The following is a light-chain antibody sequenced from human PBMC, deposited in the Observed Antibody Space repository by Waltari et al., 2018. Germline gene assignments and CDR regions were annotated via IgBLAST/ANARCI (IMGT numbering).Light chain of an antibody. CDR3: MQALQPPWT. Sequence: DIVVTQSPLSLPVTPVEPASISCRSTQSLLQSNGYNYLDWYLQKPGQAPQLLMYLGSNRASGVPDRFSGSGSGTNFTKISRVEAEDVGVYYCMQALQPPWTFGQGTKVEI. J-gene: IGKJ1*01. CDR1: QSLLQSNGYNY. V-gene: IGKV2-28*01. CDR2: LGS.